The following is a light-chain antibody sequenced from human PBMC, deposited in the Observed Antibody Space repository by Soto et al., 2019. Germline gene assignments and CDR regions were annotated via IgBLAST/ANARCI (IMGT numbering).Light chain of an antibody. Sequence: EILMTQSPSTLSVSPGEKTTLSWRASEKIYTNLTWYQQKPGQAPRLLFYGASTRATGLPARFSGTGSGTEFTLTINSLQAEDSAVYYCQQYYNWPRTFGQGTRLEIK. CDR3: QQYYNWPRT. V-gene: IGKV3-15*01. CDR1: EKIYTN. CDR2: GAS. J-gene: IGKJ5*01.